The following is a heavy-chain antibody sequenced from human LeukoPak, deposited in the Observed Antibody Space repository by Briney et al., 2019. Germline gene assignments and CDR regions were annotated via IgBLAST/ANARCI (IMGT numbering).Heavy chain of an antibody. Sequence: GGSLRLSCAGSAFTFSSYSMNWVRQAPGKGLEWVSSIGGSSSDIYYAASVKGRFTISRDNAKNSLYLQMKSLRAEDTAVYYCARELVNYYDSSGYLSWFDPWGQGTLVTVSS. V-gene: IGHV3-21*04. J-gene: IGHJ5*02. D-gene: IGHD3-22*01. CDR1: AFTFSSYS. CDR2: IGGSSSDI. CDR3: ARELVNYYDSSGYLSWFDP.